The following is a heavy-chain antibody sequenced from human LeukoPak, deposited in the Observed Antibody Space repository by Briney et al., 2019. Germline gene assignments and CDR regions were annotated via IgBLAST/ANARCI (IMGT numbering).Heavy chain of an antibody. CDR1: GGSISSGGYY. D-gene: IGHD3-10*01. V-gene: IGHV4-31*03. CDR2: IYYSGST. J-gene: IGHJ3*02. Sequence: PSQTLSLTCTVSGGSISSGGYYWSWIRQHPGKGLEWIGYIYYSGSTYYNPSLKSRVTISVDTSKNQFSLKLSSVTAADTAVYYCARERGSGSYYPDAFDIWGQGTMVTVSS. CDR3: ARERGSGSYYPDAFDI.